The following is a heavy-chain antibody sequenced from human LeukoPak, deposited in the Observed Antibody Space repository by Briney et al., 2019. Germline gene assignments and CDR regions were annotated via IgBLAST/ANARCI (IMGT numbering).Heavy chain of an antibody. Sequence: SETLSLTCAVYGGSFSDYYWNWIRQPPGKGLEWIGEINHSGSTNYNPSLKSRVTISADASRNQFSLQLSSVTAADTAVYYCARHTLVTAISTYNWFDPWGQGILVTVSS. CDR2: INHSGST. J-gene: IGHJ5*02. CDR1: GGSFSDYY. D-gene: IGHD2-21*02. CDR3: ARHTLVTAISTYNWFDP. V-gene: IGHV4-34*01.